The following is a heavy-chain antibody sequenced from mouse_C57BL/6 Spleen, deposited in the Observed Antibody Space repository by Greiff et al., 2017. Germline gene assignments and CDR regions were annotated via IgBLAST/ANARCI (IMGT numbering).Heavy chain of an antibody. CDR1: GYTFTGYW. CDR2: ILPGSGST. CDR3: ARRYAY. V-gene: IGHV1-9*01. Sequence: VQRVESGAELMKPGASVKLSCKATGYTFTGYWIEWVKQRPGHGLEWIGEILPGSGSTNYNEKFKGKATFTADTSANPAYMQLSSLTAEDSASYYWARRYAYWGQGTLVTFSA. J-gene: IGHJ3*01.